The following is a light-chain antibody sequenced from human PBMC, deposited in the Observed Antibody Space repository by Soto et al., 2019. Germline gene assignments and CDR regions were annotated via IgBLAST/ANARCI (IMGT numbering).Light chain of an antibody. J-gene: IGLJ2*01. CDR2: NTN. V-gene: IGLV1-44*01. Sequence: QPVLTQPPSASGTPGRSVTISCSGSRSNIGSNTVTWYQQVPGTAPKLLMYNTNQRPSGVPDRFSASKSGTSASLTISGLQSEDEADYYGAAWDDSLSGCVIFGGGTKLTVL. CDR3: AAWDDSLSGCVI. CDR1: RSNIGSNT.